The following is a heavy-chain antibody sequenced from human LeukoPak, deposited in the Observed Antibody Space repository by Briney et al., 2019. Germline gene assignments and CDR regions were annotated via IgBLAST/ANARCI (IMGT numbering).Heavy chain of an antibody. J-gene: IGHJ3*02. D-gene: IGHD3-10*01. V-gene: IGHV3-30-3*01. CDR2: TSYDGSNK. CDR1: GFTFSSYA. Sequence: GGSLRLSCAASGFTFSSYAMHWVRQAPGKGLEWVAVTSYDGSNKYYADSVKGRFTISRDNSKNTLYLQMNSLRAEDTAVYYCARVGPVRGAKGAFDIWGQGTMVTVSS. CDR3: ARVGPVRGAKGAFDI.